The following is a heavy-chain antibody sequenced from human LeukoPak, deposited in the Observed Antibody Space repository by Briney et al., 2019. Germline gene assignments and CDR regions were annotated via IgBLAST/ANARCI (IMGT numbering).Heavy chain of an antibody. J-gene: IGHJ6*04. Sequence: GESLKISCAASGFTVSSSYMSWVRQAPGKGLEWVSVIYSGGSTYHADSVKGRFTISRDNSKNTVYLQMNSLRAEDTAVYYCARAPYDRMDVWGKGTTVTVSS. CDR3: ARAPYDRMDV. D-gene: IGHD3-9*01. CDR1: GFTVSSSY. V-gene: IGHV3-53*01. CDR2: IYSGGST.